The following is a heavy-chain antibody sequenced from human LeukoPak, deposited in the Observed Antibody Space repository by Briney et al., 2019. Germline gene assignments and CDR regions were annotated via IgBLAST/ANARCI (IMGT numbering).Heavy chain of an antibody. CDR3: ARVLSGSWDWFDP. J-gene: IGHJ5*02. D-gene: IGHD3-22*01. CDR1: GFTVSSYS. CDR2: ISSSSSYI. V-gene: IGHV3-21*01. Sequence: GGSLRLSCAASGFTVSSYSMNWVRQAPGKGLEWVSSISSSSSYIYYADSVKGRFTISKDNAKNSLYLQMNSLRAEDTAVYYCARVLSGSWDWFDPWGQGTLVTVSS.